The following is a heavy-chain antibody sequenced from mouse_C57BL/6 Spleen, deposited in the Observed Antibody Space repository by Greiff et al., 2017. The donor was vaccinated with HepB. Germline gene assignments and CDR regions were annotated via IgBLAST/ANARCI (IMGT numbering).Heavy chain of an antibody. CDR2: INPNNGGT. V-gene: IGHV1-26*01. CDR1: GYTFTDYY. D-gene: IGHD2-4*01. Sequence: EVQLQQSGPELVKPGASVKISCKASGYTFTDYYMNWVKQSHGKSLEWIGDINPNNGGTSYNQKFKGKATLTVDKSSSTAYMELRSLTSEDSAVYYCARGGDYDHWYFDVWGTGTTVTVSS. CDR3: ARGGDYDHWYFDV. J-gene: IGHJ1*03.